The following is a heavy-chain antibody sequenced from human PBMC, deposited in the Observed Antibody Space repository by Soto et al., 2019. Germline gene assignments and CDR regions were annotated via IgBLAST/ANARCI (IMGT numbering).Heavy chain of an antibody. CDR2: ITSKAYGGIT. J-gene: IGHJ3*02. D-gene: IGHD3-16*01. CDR1: GFTFADYA. CDR3: TWGKQYGAFDI. Sequence: PGGSLRLSCTASGFTFADYAIGWFRQAPGRGLEWVGFITSKAYGGITEYAASVKGRFSISRDDSKSIAYLQMNSLKTEDTALYYCTWGKQYGAFDIWGQGTMVTVSS. V-gene: IGHV3-49*03.